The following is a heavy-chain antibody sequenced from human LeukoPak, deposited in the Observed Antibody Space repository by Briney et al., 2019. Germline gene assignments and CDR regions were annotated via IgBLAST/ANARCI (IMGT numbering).Heavy chain of an antibody. CDR3: ARKTTVPHFDY. J-gene: IGHJ4*02. V-gene: IGHV3-7*04. D-gene: IGHD1-1*01. Sequence: GGSLRLSCAASGFTFSTYWMSWVRQAQGKGLEWVANINQDGSEKYYVDSVKGRFTISRDNADNSLYLQMSSLRAEDTAVYYCARKTTVPHFDYWGQGTLVTVSS. CDR1: GFTFSTYW. CDR2: INQDGSEK.